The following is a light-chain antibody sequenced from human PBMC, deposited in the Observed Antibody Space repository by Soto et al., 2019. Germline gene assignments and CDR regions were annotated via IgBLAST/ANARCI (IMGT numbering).Light chain of an antibody. V-gene: IGKV3-11*01. CDR2: DAS. Sequence: EIVLTQSPATLSLSPGERATLSCRASQSVSSYLAWYQQKPGQAPRLLIYDASNRATGIPARFSGSGSGTDFTLTISSRKPEDFAVYYCQQRTNWPFTVGPGTKVDIK. J-gene: IGKJ3*01. CDR3: QQRTNWPFT. CDR1: QSVSSY.